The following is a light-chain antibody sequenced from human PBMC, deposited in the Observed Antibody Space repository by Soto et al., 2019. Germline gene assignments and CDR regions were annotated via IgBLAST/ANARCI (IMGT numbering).Light chain of an antibody. V-gene: IGKV1-6*01. Sequence: QLSQAPSSLSASLGDRVTITCRASQGIRTDLGWYQQSPGKAPKVLIVGASTLQSGVPSRFSGSGSGTDFPLPISSLTPEDSATYYCQHYNSYSSFGQGTKVDIK. CDR3: QHYNSYSS. CDR2: GAS. CDR1: QGIRTD. J-gene: IGKJ1*01.